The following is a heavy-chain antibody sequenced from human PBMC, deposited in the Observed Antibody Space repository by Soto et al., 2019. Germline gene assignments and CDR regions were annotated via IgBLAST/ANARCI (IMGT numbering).Heavy chain of an antibody. Sequence: PGGSLRLSCAASGFTFSSYAMHWVRQAPGKGLEWVAVISYDGSNKYYADSVKGRFTISRDNSKNTLYLQMNSLRAEDTAVYYCARDPSNSSGWFGSLGHSYYYGLDVWGQGTTVTVSS. V-gene: IGHV3-30-3*01. J-gene: IGHJ6*02. CDR2: ISYDGSNK. CDR3: ARDPSNSSGWFGSLGHSYYYGLDV. CDR1: GFTFSSYA. D-gene: IGHD6-19*01.